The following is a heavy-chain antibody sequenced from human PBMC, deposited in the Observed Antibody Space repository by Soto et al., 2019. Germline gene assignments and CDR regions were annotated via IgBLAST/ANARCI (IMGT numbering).Heavy chain of an antibody. Sequence: QLQLQESGSGLVKPSQTLSLTCAVSGGSISSGGYSWSWIRQPPGKGLEWIGYIYHSGSTYYNPSLKSRVTISVDSSKNQFSRKMSSVTAADTAVYYCAAGGGLPRYYWGQGILVTVSS. D-gene: IGHD5-12*01. V-gene: IGHV4-30-2*01. CDR1: GGSISSGGYS. CDR2: IYHSGST. CDR3: AAGGGLPRYY. J-gene: IGHJ4*02.